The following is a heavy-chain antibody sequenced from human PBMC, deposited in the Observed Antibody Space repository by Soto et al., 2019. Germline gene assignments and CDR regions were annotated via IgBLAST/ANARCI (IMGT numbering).Heavy chain of an antibody. D-gene: IGHD3-3*01. J-gene: IGHJ6*02. CDR2: ISGSGGST. CDR3: AKDRTVYYDFWSGPPSLDV. CDR1: GFAFSTYA. Sequence: GGSLRLSCAASGFAFSTYAMNWVRQAPGKGLEWVSGISGSGGSTYYADSVKGRFTISRDNSKNTLYVLMNSLRAEDTAVYYCAKDRTVYYDFWSGPPSLDVWGQGTTVTVSS. V-gene: IGHV3-23*01.